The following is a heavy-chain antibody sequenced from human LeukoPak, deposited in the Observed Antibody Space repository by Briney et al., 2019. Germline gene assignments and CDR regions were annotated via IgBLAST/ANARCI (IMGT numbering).Heavy chain of an antibody. V-gene: IGHV4-34*01. CDR1: GGSFSGYY. J-gene: IGHJ4*02. CDR3: ARGYYYDSSAYYYYYY. Sequence: SETLSLTCAVYGGSFSGYYWSWIRQPPGKGLEWIGEINHTGSTNYNPSLKSRVTISVDTSKNQFSLKLGSVTAADTAVYYCARGYYYDSSAYYYYYYWGQGTLVTVSS. CDR2: INHTGST. D-gene: IGHD3-22*01.